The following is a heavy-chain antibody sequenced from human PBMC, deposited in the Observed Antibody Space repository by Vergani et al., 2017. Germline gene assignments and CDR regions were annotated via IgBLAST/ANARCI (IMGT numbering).Heavy chain of an antibody. CDR3: ARAHRTELGY. CDR2: IYYSGST. D-gene: IGHD7-27*01. V-gene: IGHV4-31*03. Sequence: QVQLQESGPGLVKPSQILSLICTVSGGPISSGGYYGSWSRQHPGKGLEWIGYIYYSGSTYYNPSLKSRVTISVDTSKNQFSLKLSSVTAADTAVYYCARAHRTELGYWGQGTLVTVSS. CDR1: GGPISSGGYY. J-gene: IGHJ4*02.